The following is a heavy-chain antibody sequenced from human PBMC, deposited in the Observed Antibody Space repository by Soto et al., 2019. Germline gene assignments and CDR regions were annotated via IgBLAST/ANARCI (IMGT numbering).Heavy chain of an antibody. CDR1: GGTFSSYA. J-gene: IGHJ6*02. CDR3: ARGGDSSGRGGEPYYYYYYGMDV. D-gene: IGHD6-19*01. CDR2: IIPIFGTA. V-gene: IGHV1-69*01. Sequence: QVQLVQSGAEVKKPGSSVKVSCKASGGTFSSYAISWVRQAPGQGLEWMGGIIPIFGTANYAQKFQGRVTITADESTSTAYMELSSLRSEDTAVYYCARGGDSSGRGGEPYYYYYYGMDVWGQGTTVTVSS.